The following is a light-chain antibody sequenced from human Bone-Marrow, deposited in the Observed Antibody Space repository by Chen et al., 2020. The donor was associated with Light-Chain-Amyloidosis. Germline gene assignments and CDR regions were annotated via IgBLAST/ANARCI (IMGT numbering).Light chain of an antibody. CDR2: RDT. J-gene: IGLJ2*01. Sequence: SYELTQPPSVSVSPGQTARLTCSGDDLPTKYAYWYQQKPGQAPVLVIHRDTERPSGISERFSVARSGTTATGTISGVQAEDEADEHGQAADRSGTYEGIFGGGTKLTVL. CDR3: QAADRSGTYEGI. V-gene: IGLV3-25*03. CDR1: DLPTKY.